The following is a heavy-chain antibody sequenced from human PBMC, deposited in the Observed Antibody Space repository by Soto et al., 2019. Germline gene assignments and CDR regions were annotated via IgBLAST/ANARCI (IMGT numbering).Heavy chain of an antibody. CDR3: AKFVYGGSDSYFDY. Sequence: QPGGSLRLSCAASGFTFSSYAMSWVRQAPGKGLEWVSGISGSGGSTYYADSVKGRFTISRDKSKNTLFLQMNSLRAEDTAVYYCAKFVYGGSDSYFDYWGQGTLVTVSS. D-gene: IGHD5-12*01. CDR1: GFTFSSYA. CDR2: ISGSGGST. J-gene: IGHJ4*02. V-gene: IGHV3-23*01.